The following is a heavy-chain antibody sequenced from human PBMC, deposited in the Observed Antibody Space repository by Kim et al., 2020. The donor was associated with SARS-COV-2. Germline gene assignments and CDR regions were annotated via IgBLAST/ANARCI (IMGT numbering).Heavy chain of an antibody. J-gene: IGHJ4*02. V-gene: IGHV1-46*01. D-gene: IGHD3-10*01. CDR1: GYRFTRYY. Sequence: ASVKVSCMAFGYRFTRYYLHWVRQAPGQGLEWMGIINPSDGSTTYAQTFQGRVTMTRDTSTSTVYMELSSLRSEDTALYYCARDWGPGTYYTETWGQGTQVTVTS. CDR3: ARDWGPGTYYTET. CDR2: INPSDGST.